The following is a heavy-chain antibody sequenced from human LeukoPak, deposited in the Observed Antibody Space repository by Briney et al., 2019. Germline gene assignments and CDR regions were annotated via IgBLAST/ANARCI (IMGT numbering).Heavy chain of an antibody. CDR1: GGSISSYY. Sequence: SETLSLTCTVSGGSISSYYWSWIRQPPGKGLEWIGYIYYSGSTNYNASLKSRVTISVDTSKNQFSLKLSSVTAADTAVYYCARYLSWSGYYNWFDPWGQGTLVTVSS. V-gene: IGHV4-59*01. CDR3: ARYLSWSGYYNWFDP. D-gene: IGHD3-3*01. J-gene: IGHJ5*02. CDR2: IYYSGST.